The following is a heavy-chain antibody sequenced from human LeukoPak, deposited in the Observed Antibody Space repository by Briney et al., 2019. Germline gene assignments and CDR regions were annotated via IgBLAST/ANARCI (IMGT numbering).Heavy chain of an antibody. Sequence: GASVKVSCKASGCTFTGYYMHWVRQAPGQGLEWMGWINPNSGGTNYAQKFQGWVTMTRDTSISTAYMELSRLRSDDTAVYYCAQQLGYCTRGSCYFTYWGQGILVTVSS. CDR3: AQQLGYCTRGSCYFTY. CDR1: GCTFTGYY. D-gene: IGHD2-15*01. V-gene: IGHV1-2*04. J-gene: IGHJ4*02. CDR2: INPNSGGT.